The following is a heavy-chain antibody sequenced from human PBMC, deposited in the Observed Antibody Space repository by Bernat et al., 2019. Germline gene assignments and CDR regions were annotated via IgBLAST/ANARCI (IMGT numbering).Heavy chain of an antibody. J-gene: IGHJ3*02. D-gene: IGHD6-19*01. V-gene: IGHV4-59*01. Sequence: QVQLQESGPGLVKPSETLSLTCTVSGGSISSYYWSWILQPPGKGLEWIGYIYYSGSTNYNPSLKSRVTISVDTSKIQFSLKLSSVTAADTTVYYCARDLRQAGTDAFDIWGQGTMVTVSS. CDR1: GGSISSYY. CDR2: IYYSGST. CDR3: ARDLRQAGTDAFDI.